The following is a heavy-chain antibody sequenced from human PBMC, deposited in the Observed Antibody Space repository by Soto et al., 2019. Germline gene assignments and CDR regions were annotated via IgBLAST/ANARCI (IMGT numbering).Heavy chain of an antibody. CDR1: GGSFSGYY. D-gene: IGHD6-6*01. CDR2: INHSGST. Sequence: SLTCAVYGGSFSGYYWSWIRQPPGKGLEWIGEINHSGSTNCNPSLKSRVTISVDTSKNQFSLKLSSVTAADTAVYYCARAVGSIAARPNYYMDVWGKGTTVTVSS. V-gene: IGHV4-34*01. CDR3: ARAVGSIAARPNYYMDV. J-gene: IGHJ6*03.